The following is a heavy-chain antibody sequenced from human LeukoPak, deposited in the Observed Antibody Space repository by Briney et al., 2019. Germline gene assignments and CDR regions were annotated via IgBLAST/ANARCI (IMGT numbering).Heavy chain of an antibody. CDR3: ASYKGKDAFDI. J-gene: IGHJ3*02. D-gene: IGHD3-10*01. CDR2: IYTSGST. CDR1: GGSISSGSYY. Sequence: SETLSLTCTVSGGSISSGSYYWSWIGQPAGKGLEWIGRIYTSGSTNYNPSLKSRVTISVDTSKNQFSLKLSSVTAADTAVYYCASYKGKDAFDIWGQGTMVTVSS. V-gene: IGHV4-61*02.